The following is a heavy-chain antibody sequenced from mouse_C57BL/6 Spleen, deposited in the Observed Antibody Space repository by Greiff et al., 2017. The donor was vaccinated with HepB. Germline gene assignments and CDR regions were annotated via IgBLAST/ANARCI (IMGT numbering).Heavy chain of an antibody. V-gene: IGHV5-16*01. Sequence: EVNLVESEGGLVQPGSSMKLSCTASGFTFSDYYVAWVRQVPEKGLEWVANINYDGSSTYYLDSLKSRFIISRDNAKNILYLQMSSLKSEDTATYYCARGELPFDYWGQGTTLTVSS. CDR1: GFTFSDYY. J-gene: IGHJ2*01. CDR2: INYDGSST. CDR3: ARGELPFDY.